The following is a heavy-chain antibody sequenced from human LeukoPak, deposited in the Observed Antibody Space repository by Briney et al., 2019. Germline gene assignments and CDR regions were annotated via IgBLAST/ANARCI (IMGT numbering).Heavy chain of an antibody. V-gene: IGHV3-48*01. J-gene: IGHJ4*02. CDR2: ISSSSSTI. Sequence: PGGSLRLSCAASGFTFSSYSMNWVRQASGKGLEWVSYISSSSSTIYYADSVKGRFTISRDNAKNSLYLQMNSLRAEDTAVYYCARDNEGLAAAGDYWGQGTLVTVSS. CDR3: ARDNEGLAAAGDY. D-gene: IGHD6-13*01. CDR1: GFTFSSYS.